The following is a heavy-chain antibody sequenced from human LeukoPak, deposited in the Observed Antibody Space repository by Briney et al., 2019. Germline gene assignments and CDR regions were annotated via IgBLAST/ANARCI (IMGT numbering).Heavy chain of an antibody. CDR1: GFTFSDYY. J-gene: IGHJ3*02. CDR2: ISSSGSNI. V-gene: IGHV3-11*01. Sequence: GGSLRLSCAASGFTFSDYYMSWIRQAPGKGLEWVSYISSSGSNIYYADSVKGRFTISRDNAKDSLYLQMNSLRAEDTAVYYCARELSSSFAFDIWGQGTVVTVSS. D-gene: IGHD6-6*01. CDR3: ARELSSSFAFDI.